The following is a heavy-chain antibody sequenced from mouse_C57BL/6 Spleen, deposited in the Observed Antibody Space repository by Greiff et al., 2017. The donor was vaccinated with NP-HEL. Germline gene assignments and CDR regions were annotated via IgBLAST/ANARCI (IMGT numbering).Heavy chain of an antibody. CDR3: TRRLGGSFAY. Sequence: VQLQHSGAELVRPGASVTLSCKASGYTFTDYEMHWVKQTPVHGLEWIGAIDPETGGTAYNQKFKGKAILTADKSSSTAYMELRSLTSEDSAVYYCTRRLGGSFAYWGQGTLVTVSA. CDR2: IDPETGGT. J-gene: IGHJ3*01. V-gene: IGHV1-15*01. D-gene: IGHD4-1*01. CDR1: GYTFTDYE.